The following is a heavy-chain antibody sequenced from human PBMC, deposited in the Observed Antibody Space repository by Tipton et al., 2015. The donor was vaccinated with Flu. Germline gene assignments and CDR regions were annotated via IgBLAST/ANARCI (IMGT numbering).Heavy chain of an antibody. CDR2: ISVSTGYT. CDR3: ARGTGYAGDY. Sequence: QVQLVQSGAEVKKPGASVKVSCKASGYTFSDYGFSWVRQAPGQGLEWMGWISVSTGYTNFAQKFQGRVTMTTDTSTSTAYMELGSLRSDDTAVYYCARGTGYAGDYWGQGTLVTVSS. D-gene: IGHD2-2*01. CDR1: GYTFSDYG. J-gene: IGHJ4*02. V-gene: IGHV1-18*01.